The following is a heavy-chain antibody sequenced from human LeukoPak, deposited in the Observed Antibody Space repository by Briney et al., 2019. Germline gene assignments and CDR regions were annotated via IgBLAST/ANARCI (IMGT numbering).Heavy chain of an antibody. Sequence: SVKVFCKASGGTFSSYAISWVRQAPGQGLEWMGRIIPIFGIANYAQKFQGRVTITADKSTSTAYMELSSLRSEDTAVYYCGYDSSVYSFDVFDIWGKGKMVTVFS. CDR3: GYDSSVYSFDVFDI. J-gene: IGHJ3*02. CDR2: IIPIFGIA. V-gene: IGHV1-69*04. CDR1: GGTFSSYA. D-gene: IGHD3-22*01.